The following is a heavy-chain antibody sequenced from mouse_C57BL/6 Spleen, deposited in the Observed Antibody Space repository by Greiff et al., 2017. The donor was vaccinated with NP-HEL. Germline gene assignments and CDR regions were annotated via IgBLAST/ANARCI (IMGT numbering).Heavy chain of an antibody. CDR1: GFTFSSYA. V-gene: IGHV5-4*03. CDR2: ISDGGSYT. D-gene: IGHD2-1*01. Sequence: EVKLVESGGGLVKPGGSLKLSCAASGFTFSSYAMSWVRQTPEKRLEWVATISDGGSYTYYPDNVKGRFTISRDNAKNNLYLQMSHLKSEDTAMYYCARVYYGNYQSVYWYFDVWGTGTTVTVSS. CDR3: ARVYYGNYQSVYWYFDV. J-gene: IGHJ1*03.